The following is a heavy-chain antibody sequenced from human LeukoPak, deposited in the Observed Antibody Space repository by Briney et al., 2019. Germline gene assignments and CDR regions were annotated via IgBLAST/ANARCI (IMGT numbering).Heavy chain of an antibody. Sequence: SETLSLTCTVSGGSISSSSYYWGWIRQPPGKGLGWIGSIYYSGSTYYNPSLKSRVTISVDTSKDQFSLKLSSVTAADTAVYYCAREAGDYVNYFDYWGQGTLVTVSS. J-gene: IGHJ4*02. D-gene: IGHD4-17*01. CDR1: GGSISSSSYY. CDR3: AREAGDYVNYFDY. CDR2: IYYSGST. V-gene: IGHV4-39*02.